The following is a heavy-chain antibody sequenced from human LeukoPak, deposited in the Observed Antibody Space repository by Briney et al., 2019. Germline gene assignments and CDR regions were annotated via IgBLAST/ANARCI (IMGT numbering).Heavy chain of an antibody. CDR2: IYRTGST. CDR1: GGSISSYY. D-gene: IGHD6-13*01. Sequence: SETLSLTCTVSGGSISSYYWSWIRQPAGKGLEWIGRIYRTGSTNYNRSLKSRLTMSVDTSKNQFSLRLRSVTAADTAVYYCARQIASAGTAGFDFWGQGALVTVYS. CDR3: ARQIASAGTAGFDF. J-gene: IGHJ4*02. V-gene: IGHV4-4*07.